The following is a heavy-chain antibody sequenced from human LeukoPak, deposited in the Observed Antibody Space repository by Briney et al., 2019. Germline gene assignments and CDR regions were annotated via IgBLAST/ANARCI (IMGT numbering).Heavy chain of an antibody. CDR1: GFTFSSYS. Sequence: GGSLRLSCAASGFTFSSYSMNWVRQAPGKGLEWVSFISSSSSNIYYADAVKGRFTFSGNNSKNTLFLKMNSLGAEETALYYCAKVPFVWSYPYSYYYCMDVWGKGTTVTISS. CDR3: AKVPFVWSYPYSYYYCMDV. V-gene: IGHV3-21*01. CDR2: ISSSSSNI. J-gene: IGHJ6*03. D-gene: IGHD3-9*01.